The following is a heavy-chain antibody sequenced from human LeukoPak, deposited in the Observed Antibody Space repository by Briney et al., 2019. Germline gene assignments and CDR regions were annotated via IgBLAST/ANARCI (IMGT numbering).Heavy chain of an antibody. J-gene: IGHJ3*02. V-gene: IGHV4-39*01. D-gene: IGHD3-9*01. CDR2: IYYSGST. CDR1: GGSISSSSYY. Sequence: SSETLSLTCTVSGGSISSSSYYWGWIRQPPGKGLEWIGSIYYSGSTYYNPSLKSRVTISVDTSKNQFSLELSSVTAADTAVYYCARQTGYYGILTGYYNGDAFDIWGQGTMVTVSS. CDR3: ARQTGYYGILTGYYNGDAFDI.